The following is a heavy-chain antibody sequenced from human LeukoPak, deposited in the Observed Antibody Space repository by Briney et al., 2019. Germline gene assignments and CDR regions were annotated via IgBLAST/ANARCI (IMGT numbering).Heavy chain of an antibody. Sequence: PSGTLSLTCAVSGGSSSSSNWWNWVRQPPGKGLEWIGEIDHSGRTNYNPSLKSRVTISVDKSKNQISLKLSSVTAADTAVYYCVSKEYYYYGMDVWGQGTTVTVSS. V-gene: IGHV4-4*02. CDR3: VSKEYYYYGMDV. CDR1: GGSSSSSNW. CDR2: IDHSGRT. J-gene: IGHJ6*01.